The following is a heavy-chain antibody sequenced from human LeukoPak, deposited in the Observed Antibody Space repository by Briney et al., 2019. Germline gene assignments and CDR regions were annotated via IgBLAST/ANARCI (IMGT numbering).Heavy chain of an antibody. CDR3: AVGSSSGSWFDP. V-gene: IGHV3-30*03. Sequence: PGGSLRLSCAASGFSFSSYGMHWVRQAPGKGLEWVAAISYDGSNKHYADSVKGRFTISRDKSKNTLYLQMNSLRAEDTAVYYCAVGSSSGSWFDPWGQGTLVTVSS. J-gene: IGHJ5*02. CDR2: ISYDGSNK. D-gene: IGHD6-6*01. CDR1: GFSFSSYG.